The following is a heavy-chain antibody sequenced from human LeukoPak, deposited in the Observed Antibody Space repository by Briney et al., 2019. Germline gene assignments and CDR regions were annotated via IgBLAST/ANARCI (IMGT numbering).Heavy chain of an antibody. CDR1: GDSISSYY. V-gene: IGHV4-4*09. D-gene: IGHD6-6*01. CDR3: AKLTRLSTSPDRYYLDY. Sequence: SETLSLTCTVSGDSISSYYRRWVRQPPGKGLEWIGYIYTSGGTTNNPSLMGRGTISIDTTKNQFTLKLSFVTAADSAVYYCAKLTRLSTSPDRYYLDYWGQGTLVTVSS. CDR2: IYTSGGT. J-gene: IGHJ4*02.